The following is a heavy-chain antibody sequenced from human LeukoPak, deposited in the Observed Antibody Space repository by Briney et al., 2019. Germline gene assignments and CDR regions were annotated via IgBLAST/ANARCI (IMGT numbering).Heavy chain of an antibody. CDR1: GFSLSYYA. J-gene: IGHJ4*02. D-gene: IGHD6-19*01. V-gene: IGHV3-23*05. CDR2: VNNNNNP. CDR3: AKDHPSSGWPAFES. Sequence: PGGSLRLSCAASGFSLSYYAMSWVRQAQGKGLEWVASVNNNNNPYYADSVRGRFTIYRDTSTNTVYLQMNNLRAGDTAIYYCAKDHPSSGWPAFESWGQGTLVTVSS.